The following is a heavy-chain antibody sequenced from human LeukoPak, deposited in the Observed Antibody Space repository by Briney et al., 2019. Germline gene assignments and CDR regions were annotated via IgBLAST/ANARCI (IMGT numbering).Heavy chain of an antibody. D-gene: IGHD3-3*01. J-gene: IGHJ6*02. CDR2: IYTSGST. Sequence: SETLSLTCTVSGGSISSYYWSWIRQPAGKGLEWIGRIYTSGSTNYNPSPKSRVTMSVDTSKNQFSLKLSSVTAADTAVYYCVGDITIFGVVITPGNVWGQGTTVTVSS. CDR1: GGSISSYY. CDR3: VGDITIFGVVITPGNV. V-gene: IGHV4-4*07.